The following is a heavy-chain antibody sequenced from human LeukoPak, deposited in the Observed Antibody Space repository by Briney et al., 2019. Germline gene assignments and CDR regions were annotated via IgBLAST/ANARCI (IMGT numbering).Heavy chain of an antibody. J-gene: IGHJ4*02. CDR3: ASFTAMAAFGY. V-gene: IGHV4-30-2*01. D-gene: IGHD5-18*01. CDR1: GGSLSSGGYS. CDR2: IYHSGST. Sequence: PSETLSLTCAVSGGSLSSGGYSWSWIRQPPGKGLEWIGYIYHSGSTYYNPSLKSRVTISVDRSKNQFSLKLSSVTAADTAVYYCASFTAMAAFGYWGQGTLVTVSS.